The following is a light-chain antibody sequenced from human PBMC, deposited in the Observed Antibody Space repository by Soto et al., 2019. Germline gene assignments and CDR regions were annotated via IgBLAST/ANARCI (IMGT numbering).Light chain of an antibody. CDR2: DAS. CDR1: QSISSW. V-gene: IGKV1-5*01. Sequence: DIQMTQSPSTLSASVGDRVTITCRASQSISSWLAWYQQKPGKAPKLLIYDASTVQSGVPSRFSGSGSGTEFTLTISSLQPDDSATYYCQQYNSYSRTFGQGTKVDIK. CDR3: QQYNSYSRT. J-gene: IGKJ1*01.